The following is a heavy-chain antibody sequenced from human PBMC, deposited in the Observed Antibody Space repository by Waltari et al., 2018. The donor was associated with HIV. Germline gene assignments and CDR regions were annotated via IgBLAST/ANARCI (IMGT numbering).Heavy chain of an antibody. CDR2: IRYDGSNK. D-gene: IGHD3-3*01. CDR1: GFTFSSYG. J-gene: IGHJ4*02. CDR3: AKSEVDFWSGYSYYFDY. Sequence: QVQLVESGGGVVQPGGSLRPSCAASGFTFSSYGMHWVRRAPGQGVEGVAFIRYDGSNKYYADSVKGRFTISRDNSKNTLYLQMNSLRAEDTAVYYCAKSEVDFWSGYSYYFDYWGQGTLVTVSS. V-gene: IGHV3-30*02.